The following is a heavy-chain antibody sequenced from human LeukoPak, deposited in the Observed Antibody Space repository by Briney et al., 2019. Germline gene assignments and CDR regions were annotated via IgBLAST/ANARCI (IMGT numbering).Heavy chain of an antibody. V-gene: IGHV3-23*01. CDR3: AKSREGYYFDY. CDR1: GFTFSGYA. D-gene: IGHD5-24*01. J-gene: IGHJ4*02. CDR2: ISDSGGTI. Sequence: PGGSLRLSCATSGFTFSGYAMNWVRQAPGKGLEWVSRISDSGGTIHHADSVQSRFTMSRDNSKNTLYLQMNSLRAEDTAVYYCAKSREGYYFDYWGQGTLVTVSS.